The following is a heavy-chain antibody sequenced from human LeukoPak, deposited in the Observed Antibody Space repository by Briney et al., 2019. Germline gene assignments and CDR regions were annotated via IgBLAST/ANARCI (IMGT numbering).Heavy chain of an antibody. CDR2: ISRSSSYI. CDR1: GFTFSIYS. Sequence: GGSLRLSCAASGFTFSIYSMNWVRQAPGKGLEWVSSISRSSSYIYYADSVKGRFTISRDNAKNSLYLQMNSLRAEDTAVYYCARDLPGKENFDYWGQGTLVTVSS. D-gene: IGHD4-23*01. CDR3: ARDLPGKENFDY. V-gene: IGHV3-21*01. J-gene: IGHJ4*02.